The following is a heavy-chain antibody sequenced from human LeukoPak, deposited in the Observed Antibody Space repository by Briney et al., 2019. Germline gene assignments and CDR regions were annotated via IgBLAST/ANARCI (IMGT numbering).Heavy chain of an antibody. J-gene: IGHJ4*02. CDR3: ARGYCSGGSCYFFDY. Sequence: GGSLRLSCAASGFTVSSNYMSWVRQAPGKGLEWVSVIYSDGSTYYADSVKGRFTISRDNSKNTLYLQMNSLRAEDTAVYYCARGYCSGGSCYFFDYWGQGTLVTVSS. D-gene: IGHD2-15*01. CDR1: GFTVSSNY. CDR2: IYSDGST. V-gene: IGHV3-53*01.